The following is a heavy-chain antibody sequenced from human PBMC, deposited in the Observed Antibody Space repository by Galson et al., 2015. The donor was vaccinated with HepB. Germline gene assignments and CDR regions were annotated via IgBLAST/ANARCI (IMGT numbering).Heavy chain of an antibody. Sequence: QSGAEVKKPGESLRISCTGSGYSFTSYWISWVRQMPGKGLEWMGRIDPSDSYTNYSPSFQGHVTISADKSISTAYLQWSSLKASDTAMYYCARRLSGYEEADAFDIWGQGTMVTVSS. CDR1: GYSFTSYW. V-gene: IGHV5-10-1*01. J-gene: IGHJ3*02. CDR3: ARRLSGYEEADAFDI. CDR2: IDPSDSYT. D-gene: IGHD5-12*01.